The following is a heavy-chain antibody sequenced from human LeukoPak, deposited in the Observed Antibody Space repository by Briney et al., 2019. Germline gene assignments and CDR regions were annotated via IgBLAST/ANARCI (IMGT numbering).Heavy chain of an antibody. CDR3: ARAPSEIGGYYPEYFRH. J-gene: IGHJ1*01. Sequence: GGSLRLSCAASGFTFRSYWMHGVRQAPGKGVVWVSRIKSDGSTNYTDSVKGRVTISRDNTKNTLSLQMNSLRAEDTGVYYCARAPSEIGGYYPEYFRHWGQGTLVTVSS. D-gene: IGHD3-22*01. CDR2: IKSDGST. CDR1: GFTFRSYW. V-gene: IGHV3-74*01.